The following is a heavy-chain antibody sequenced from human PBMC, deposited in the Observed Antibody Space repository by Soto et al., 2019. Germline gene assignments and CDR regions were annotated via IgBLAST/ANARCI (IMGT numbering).Heavy chain of an antibody. D-gene: IGHD3-10*01. Sequence: ASVKVSCKASGYTFTSYYMHWVRQAPGQGLEWMRIINPSGGSTSYAQKFQGRVTMTRDTSISTAYMELSRLRSDDTAVYYCARDGLWFGVPYGMDVWGQGTTVTVSS. CDR3: ARDGLWFGVPYGMDV. V-gene: IGHV1-46*01. J-gene: IGHJ6*02. CDR2: INPSGGST. CDR1: GYTFTSYY.